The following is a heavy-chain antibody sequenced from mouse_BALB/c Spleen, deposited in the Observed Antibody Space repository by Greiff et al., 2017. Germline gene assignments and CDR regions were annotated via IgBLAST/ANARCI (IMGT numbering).Heavy chain of an antibody. CDR2: INPGSGGT. Sequence: VKLMESGAELVRPGTSVKVSCKASGYAFTNYLIEWVKQRPGQGLEWIGVINPGSGGTNYNEKFKGKATLTADKSSSTAYMQLSSLTSDDSAVYFCARSFAMDYWGQGTSVTVSS. CDR1: GYAFTNYL. CDR3: ARSFAMDY. V-gene: IGHV1-54*01. J-gene: IGHJ4*01.